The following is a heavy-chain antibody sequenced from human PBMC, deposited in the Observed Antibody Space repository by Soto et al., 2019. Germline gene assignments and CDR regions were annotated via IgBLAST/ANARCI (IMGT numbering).Heavy chain of an antibody. CDR1: GYTFTSYA. CDR2: INAGNGNT. CDR3: ARGIAAAATEKYYYYYGMDV. Sequence: QVPLVQSGAEVKKPGASVKVSCKASGYTFTSYAMHWVRQAPGQRLEWMGWINAGNGNTKYSQKFQGRVTITRDTSASTAYMELSSLRSEDTAVYYCARGIAAAATEKYYYYYGMDVWGQGTTVTVSS. J-gene: IGHJ6*02. V-gene: IGHV1-3*01. D-gene: IGHD6-13*01.